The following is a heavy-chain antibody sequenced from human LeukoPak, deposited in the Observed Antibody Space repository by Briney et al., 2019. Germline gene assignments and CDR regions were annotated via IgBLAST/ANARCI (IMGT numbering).Heavy chain of an antibody. D-gene: IGHD6-19*01. CDR3: ARDRAVAGTNVDAFDI. CDR1: GYTLTNYN. CDR2: INPNSGGT. V-gene: IGHV1-2*02. Sequence: ASVKVSCKASGYTLTNYNITWVRQAPGQGLEWMGWINPNSGGTNYAQNFQGRVTMTRDTSISTAYMELRSLRSDDTAVYYCARDRAVAGTNVDAFDIWGQGTMVTVSS. J-gene: IGHJ3*02.